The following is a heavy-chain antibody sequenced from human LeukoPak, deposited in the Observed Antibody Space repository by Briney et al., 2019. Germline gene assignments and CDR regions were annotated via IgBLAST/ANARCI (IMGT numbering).Heavy chain of an antibody. CDR3: AKALTPYYYDSSGYSIGGSFDY. V-gene: IGHV3-9*03. J-gene: IGHJ4*02. CDR1: GFTFDDYA. Sequence: PGRSLRLSCAASGFTFDDYAMHWVRQAPGKGLEWVSGISWNSGSIGYADSVKGRFTISRDNAKNSLYLQMNSLRAEDMVLYYCAKALTPYYYDSSGYSIGGSFDYWGQGTLVTVSS. CDR2: ISWNSGSI. D-gene: IGHD3-22*01.